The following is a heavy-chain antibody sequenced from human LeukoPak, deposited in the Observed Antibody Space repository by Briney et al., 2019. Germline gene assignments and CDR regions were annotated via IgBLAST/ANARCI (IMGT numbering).Heavy chain of an antibody. CDR1: GYTFTSYY. D-gene: IGHD6-19*01. Sequence: ASVKVSCKASGYTFTSYYMHWVRQAPGQGLDWMGIINPSGGSTSYAQKFQGRVTMTRDTSTSTVYMELSSLRTEDTAVYYCAREGAVAGSPGGFFDYWGQGTLVTVSS. J-gene: IGHJ4*02. V-gene: IGHV1-46*01. CDR3: AREGAVAGSPGGFFDY. CDR2: INPSGGST.